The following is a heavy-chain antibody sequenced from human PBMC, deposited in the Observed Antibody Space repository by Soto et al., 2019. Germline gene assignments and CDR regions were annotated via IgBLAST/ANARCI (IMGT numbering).Heavy chain of an antibody. CDR2: IIPIFGTA. J-gene: IGHJ6*02. CDR3: ARDGCSSTSCYTGYYYYYGMDV. D-gene: IGHD2-2*02. CDR1: GGTFSSYA. Sequence: QVQLVQSGAEVKKPGSSVKVSCKASGGTFSSYAISWVRQAPRQGLEWMGGIIPIFGTANYAQKFQGRVTITADESTSTAYMELSSLRSEDTAVYYCARDGCSSTSCYTGYYYYYGMDVWGQGTTVTVSS. V-gene: IGHV1-69*01.